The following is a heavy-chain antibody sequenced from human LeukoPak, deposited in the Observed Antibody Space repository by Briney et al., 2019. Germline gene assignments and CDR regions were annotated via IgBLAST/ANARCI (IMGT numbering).Heavy chain of an antibody. CDR2: IYYSGST. D-gene: IGHD6-13*01. Sequence: SETLSLTCTVSGGSISSDTHYWGWLRQPPGKGLEWIGYIYYSGSTNYNPSLKSRVTISVDTSKNQFSLKLSSVTAADTAVYYCARDSSSLTYWGQGTLVTVSS. V-gene: IGHV4-61*01. J-gene: IGHJ4*02. CDR1: GGSISSDTHY. CDR3: ARDSSSLTY.